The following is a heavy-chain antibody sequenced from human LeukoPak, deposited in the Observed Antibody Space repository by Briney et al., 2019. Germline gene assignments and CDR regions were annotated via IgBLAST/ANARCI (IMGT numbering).Heavy chain of an antibody. CDR2: ISHDGGNK. J-gene: IGHJ4*02. V-gene: IGHV3-30*18. CDR1: GFTFSVYG. D-gene: IGHD3-3*01. CDR3: AKPRGGYYFDY. Sequence: GTSLRLSCAASGFTFSVYGMHWVRQGPGKGLEWVALISHDGGNKNYTDSVKGRFTISRDDSKNTVYLQMNSLRPEDTAVYYCAKPRGGYYFDYWGQGTLVTVSS.